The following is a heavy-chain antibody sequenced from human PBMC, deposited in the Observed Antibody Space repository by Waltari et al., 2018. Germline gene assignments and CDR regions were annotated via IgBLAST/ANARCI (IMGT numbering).Heavy chain of an antibody. CDR1: GFPFSSYS. CDR3: AREVASQEPDIVVVPVLGMDV. Sequence: EVQLVASGGGLVKPGGSLRLPCAASGFPFSSYSINWVRQAQGKGLAWVSSITSSSSYIYYADSVRGRFTISRDNAKNSLYLQMNSLRAEDTAVYYCAREVASQEPDIVVVPVLGMDVWGQGTTVTVSS. J-gene: IGHJ6*02. V-gene: IGHV3-21*01. CDR2: ITSSSSYI. D-gene: IGHD2-2*01.